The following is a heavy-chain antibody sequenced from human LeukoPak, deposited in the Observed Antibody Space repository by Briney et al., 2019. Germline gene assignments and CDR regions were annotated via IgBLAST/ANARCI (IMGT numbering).Heavy chain of an antibody. Sequence: ASVKVSCKASGYTFTGYYMHWVRQAPGQGLEWMGWINPNSGGTNYAQKFQGWVTMTRDTSISTAYMELSRLRSDDTAVYYCARGPYNHPRDYDILTGHNWFDPWGQGTLVTVSS. CDR1: GYTFTGYY. V-gene: IGHV1-2*04. CDR3: ARGPYNHPRDYDILTGHNWFDP. CDR2: INPNSGGT. J-gene: IGHJ5*02. D-gene: IGHD3-9*01.